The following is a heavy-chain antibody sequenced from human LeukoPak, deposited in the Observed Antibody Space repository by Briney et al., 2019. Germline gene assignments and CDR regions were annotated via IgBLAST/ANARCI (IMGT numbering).Heavy chain of an antibody. D-gene: IGHD4-17*01. CDR2: INQDGSEK. V-gene: IGHV3-7*01. J-gene: IGHJ2*01. Sequence: QPGGSLRLSCAASGFTFSSYWMSWVRQAPGKGLEWVANINQDGSEKYYVDSVKGRFTISRDNGWSSLFLQMNGLRVEDTAVYYCARDRHGDTGDWSFDLWGRGTLVTVSS. CDR3: ARDRHGDTGDWSFDL. CDR1: GFTFSSYW.